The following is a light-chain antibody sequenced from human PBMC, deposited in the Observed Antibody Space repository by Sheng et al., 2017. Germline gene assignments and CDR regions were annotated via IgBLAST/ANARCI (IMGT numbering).Light chain of an antibody. V-gene: IGKV1-5*03. CDR2: EAS. J-gene: IGKJ4*01. CDR3: HQYDAYSGA. Sequence: IQMTQSPPTLSASVGDRVTITCRASQRISTSLAWYQQKPGQAPKVLIYEASTLQTGVPSRFSGSGSGTDFTLTISSLQPDDFATYYCHQYDAYSGAFGRGTTVEIK. CDR1: QRISTS.